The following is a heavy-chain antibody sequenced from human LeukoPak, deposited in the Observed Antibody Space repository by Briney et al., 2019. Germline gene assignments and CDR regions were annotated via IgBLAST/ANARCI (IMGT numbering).Heavy chain of an antibody. Sequence: HPGGSLRLSCAASGFTFSDYWMNWVRQAPGKGLEWVASIKQDGSLIYHIDSVKGRFTISRDNAQKSLFLQLNSLRAEDTAIYFCARAGEPNDDIFFDHWGQGTPVTVSS. J-gene: IGHJ4*02. D-gene: IGHD3-9*01. CDR3: ARAGEPNDDIFFDH. CDR2: IKQDGSLI. V-gene: IGHV3-7*01. CDR1: GFTFSDYW.